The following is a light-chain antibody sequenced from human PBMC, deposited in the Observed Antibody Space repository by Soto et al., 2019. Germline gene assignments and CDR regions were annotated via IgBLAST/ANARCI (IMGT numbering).Light chain of an antibody. Sequence: IVLAQSPDNMSLAPGARATLACRASQSVGNYLAWYQQKPGQAPRLLIYDTSIRATGIPARFSGSGSGTDFTLTICILEPEDFTAYYCQHPGNLLHRFGGVAKV. V-gene: IGKV3-11*01. CDR1: QSVGNY. CDR3: QHPGNLLHR. J-gene: IGKJ4*01. CDR2: DTS.